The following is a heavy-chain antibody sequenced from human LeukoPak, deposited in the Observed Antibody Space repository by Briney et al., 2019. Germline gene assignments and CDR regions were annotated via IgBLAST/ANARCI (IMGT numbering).Heavy chain of an antibody. V-gene: IGHV1-2*02. D-gene: IGHD6-13*01. J-gene: IGHJ5*02. Sequence: ASLKVSCKASGYTFTGYYMHWVRQAPGQGLEWMGWINPNSGGTNYAQKFQGRVTMTRDTSISTVYMELRRLRSDDTAVYYCARGRIAAAGTWWFDPWGKGTLVTVSS. CDR1: GYTFTGYY. CDR2: INPNSGGT. CDR3: ARGRIAAAGTWWFDP.